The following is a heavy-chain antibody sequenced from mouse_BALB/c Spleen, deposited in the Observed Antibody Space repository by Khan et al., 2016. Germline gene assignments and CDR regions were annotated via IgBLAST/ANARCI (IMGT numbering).Heavy chain of an antibody. CDR2: ISYSGST. CDR3: ARGDYDYD. D-gene: IGHD2-4*01. CDR1: GYSITSDYA. J-gene: IGHJ2*01. V-gene: IGHV3-2*02. Sequence: EVQLQESGPGLVKPSQSLSLTCTVTGYSITSDYAWNWIRQFPGNKLEWMGYISYSGSTSYNPSLKSRISITRDTSKNQFFLQLNSVTTEDIATYYCARGDYDYDWGQGTTLTFSS.